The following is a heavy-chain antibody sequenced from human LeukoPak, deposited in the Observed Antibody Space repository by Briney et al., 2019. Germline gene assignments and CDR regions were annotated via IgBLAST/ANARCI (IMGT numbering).Heavy chain of an antibody. J-gene: IGHJ6*03. D-gene: IGHD6-6*01. CDR3: ARVDSSSSPYYYYYYMDV. V-gene: IGHV4-39*07. Sequence: SETLSLTCTVSGGSISTSNYYWGWIRQPPGKGLEWIGNIFYSGSTYYSPSLRSRVTISLDTSRNQFSLKLSSVTAADTAVYFCARVDSSSSPYYYYYYMDVWGKGTTVTVSS. CDR2: IFYSGST. CDR1: GGSISTSNYY.